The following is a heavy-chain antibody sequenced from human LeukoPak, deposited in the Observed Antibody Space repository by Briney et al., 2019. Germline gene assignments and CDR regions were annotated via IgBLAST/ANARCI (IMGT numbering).Heavy chain of an antibody. V-gene: IGHV3-64D*06. CDR2: ISSNGGST. CDR1: GFTFSSYA. D-gene: IGHD2-2*01. CDR3: VKDRHCSSTSCYAPFDY. Sequence: GGSLRLSCSASGFTFSSYAMPWVRQAPGKGLEYVSAISSNGGSTYYADSVKGRFTISRDNSKNTLYLQMSSLRAEDTAVYYCVKDRHCSSTSCYAPFDYWGQGTLVTVSS. J-gene: IGHJ4*02.